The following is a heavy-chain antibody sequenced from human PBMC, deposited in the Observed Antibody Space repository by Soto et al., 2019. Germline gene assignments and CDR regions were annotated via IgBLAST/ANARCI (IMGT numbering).Heavy chain of an antibody. CDR1: GGTFSSYT. D-gene: IGHD2-15*01. V-gene: IGHV1-69*02. CDR2: IIPILGIA. J-gene: IGHJ4*02. Sequence: QVQLVQSGAEVKKPGSSVKVSCKASGGTFSSYTISWVRQAPGQGLEWMGRIIPILGIANYAQKFQGRVTIXXDXSXXTAYMELSSLRSEDTAVYYCARGYCSGGSCYPLDYWGQGTLVTVSS. CDR3: ARGYCSGGSCYPLDY.